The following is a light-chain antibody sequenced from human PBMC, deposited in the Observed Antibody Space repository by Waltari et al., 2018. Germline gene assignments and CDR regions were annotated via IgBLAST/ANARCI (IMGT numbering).Light chain of an antibody. Sequence: EIVMTQSPATLSVSPGERATLSCRASQSVSSNLAWYQQKPGQAPRLRIYGASTRATGIPARFSGSGSGKEFTLTISSLQSEDFAVYYCQQYNNWPPPTFGQGTKVEIK. V-gene: IGKV3-15*01. CDR3: QQYNNWPPPT. CDR2: GAS. CDR1: QSVSSN. J-gene: IGKJ1*01.